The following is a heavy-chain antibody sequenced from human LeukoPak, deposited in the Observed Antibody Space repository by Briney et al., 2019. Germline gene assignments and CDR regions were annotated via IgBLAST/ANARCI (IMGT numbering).Heavy chain of an antibody. CDR3: AREKEAMVIRFGFDY. CDR2: INPNSGGT. J-gene: IGHJ4*02. Sequence: ASVKVSCKASGYTFTGYYMHWVRQAPGQGLEWMGWINPNSGGTNYAQKFQGRVTMTRDTSTSTVYMELSSLRSEDTAVYYCAREKEAMVIRFGFDYWGQGTLVTVSS. D-gene: IGHD5-18*01. CDR1: GYTFTGYY. V-gene: IGHV1-2*02.